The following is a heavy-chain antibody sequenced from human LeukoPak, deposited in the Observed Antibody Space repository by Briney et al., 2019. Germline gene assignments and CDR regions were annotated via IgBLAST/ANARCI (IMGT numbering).Heavy chain of an antibody. Sequence: GGSLRLSCAASGFTFSSYAMSWVRQAPGKGPEWVSAISGSGGSTYYADSVKGRFTISRDNSKNTLYLQMNSLRAEDTAVYYCAKDGGSWGYFDYWGQGTLVTVSS. CDR2: ISGSGGST. D-gene: IGHD3-16*01. CDR1: GFTFSSYA. CDR3: AKDGGSWGYFDY. V-gene: IGHV3-23*01. J-gene: IGHJ4*02.